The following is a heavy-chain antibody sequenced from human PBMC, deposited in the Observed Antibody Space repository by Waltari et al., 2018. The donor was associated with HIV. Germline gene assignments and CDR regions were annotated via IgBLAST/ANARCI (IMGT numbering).Heavy chain of an antibody. V-gene: IGHV3-53*01. J-gene: IGHJ6*02. D-gene: IGHD5-18*01. CDR1: VAPLRDHP. CDR2: EYSGGST. CDR3: ARLGYCYGNDGYSRGFYYYGLDV. Sequence: DVPLVESGGGVCEPAGSLRLSCAASVAPLRDHPHSGVRRARGLEWVSVEYSGGSTQYADSVKGRLTVSRGNSKNILSLQMNNLRADDTAVYYCARLGYCYGNDGYSRGFYYYGLDVWGQGTTVTVSS.